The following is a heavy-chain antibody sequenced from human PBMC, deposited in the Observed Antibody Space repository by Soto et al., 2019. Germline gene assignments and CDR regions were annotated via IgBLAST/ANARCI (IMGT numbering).Heavy chain of an antibody. J-gene: IGHJ6*02. D-gene: IGHD6-13*01. V-gene: IGHV4-59*01. CDR3: ARGGRSSSWYHASYYYYGMDV. CDR1: GGSISSYY. CDR2: IYYSGST. Sequence: SETLSLTCTVSGGSISSYYWSWIRQPPGKGLEWIGYIYYSGSTNYNPSLKSRVTISVDTSKNQFSLKLSSVTAADTAVYYCARGGRSSSWYHASYYYYGMDVWGQGTTVTVSS.